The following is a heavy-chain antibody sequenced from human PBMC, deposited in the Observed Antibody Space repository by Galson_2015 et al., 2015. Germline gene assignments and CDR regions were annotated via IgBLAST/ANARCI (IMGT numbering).Heavy chain of an antibody. D-gene: IGHD3-10*01. CDR3: AKGRVSGKRGLDFDY. Sequence: SLRLSCAASGFTFSSYAMSWVRQAPGKGLERVSAISGSGGSTYYADSVKGRFTISRGNSKNTLYLQMNSLRAEDTAVYYCAKGRVSGKRGLDFDYWGQGTLVTVSS. J-gene: IGHJ4*02. CDR1: GFTFSSYA. CDR2: ISGSGGST. V-gene: IGHV3-23*01.